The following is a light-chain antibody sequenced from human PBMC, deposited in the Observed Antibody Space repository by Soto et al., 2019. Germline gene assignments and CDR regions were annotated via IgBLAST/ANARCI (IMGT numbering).Light chain of an antibody. CDR3: QQHNNWPPIT. J-gene: IGKJ5*01. V-gene: IGKV3-15*01. Sequence: IVMTQSPATLSVSPGDRATLSCRASQSVSNNLAWFQQKPGQAPRLLIFGASSRATGIPARFSGSGSGTEFTLTINSLQSEDFAVYYCQQHNNWPPITFGQGTRLEIK. CDR1: QSVSNN. CDR2: GAS.